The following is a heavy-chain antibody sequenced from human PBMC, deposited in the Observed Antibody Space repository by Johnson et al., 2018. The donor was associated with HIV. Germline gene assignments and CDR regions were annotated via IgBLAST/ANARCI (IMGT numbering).Heavy chain of an antibody. CDR3: ARAHSGSYYHDGFYI. CDR1: GCTFSSYD. D-gene: IGHD1-26*01. Sequence: EMQLVESGGGLVQPGGSLRLSCAASGCTFSSYDMHWVRQAPGKGLEWVSGINWNGGSTGYAHSVKGRFTISRDNDKNSLYLQMNNLRAEDTAFYYCARAHSGSYYHDGFYIWGQGTMITVSS. V-gene: IGHV3-20*04. J-gene: IGHJ3*02. CDR2: INWNGGST.